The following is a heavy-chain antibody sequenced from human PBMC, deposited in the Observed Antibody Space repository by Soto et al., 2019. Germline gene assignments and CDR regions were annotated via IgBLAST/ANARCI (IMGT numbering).Heavy chain of an antibody. CDR3: ARDLGSIYGSGSYPIQAFNAFDI. J-gene: IGHJ3*02. D-gene: IGHD3-10*01. CDR1: GGSISSYY. CDR2: IYSSGST. V-gene: IGHV4-4*07. Sequence: SETLSLTCTVSGGSISSYYWSWIRQPAGKVLEWIGRIYSSGSTNSNPSHQSRVTMSVATSKTQFSLKLSSVTAADTVVYYCARDLGSIYGSGSYPIQAFNAFDIWGQGTMVTVSS.